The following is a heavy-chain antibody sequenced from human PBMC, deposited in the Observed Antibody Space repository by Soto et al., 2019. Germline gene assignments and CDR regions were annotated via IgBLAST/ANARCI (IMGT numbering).Heavy chain of an antibody. Sequence: PGGSLRLSCAASGFTFSSYAMHWVRQAPGKGLEWVAVISYDGSNKYYADSVKGRFTISRDNSKNTLYLQMNSPRAEDTAVYYCARERAGIVGAKTLDYWGQGTLVTVSS. J-gene: IGHJ4*02. D-gene: IGHD1-26*01. CDR3: ARERAGIVGAKTLDY. CDR2: ISYDGSNK. V-gene: IGHV3-30-3*01. CDR1: GFTFSSYA.